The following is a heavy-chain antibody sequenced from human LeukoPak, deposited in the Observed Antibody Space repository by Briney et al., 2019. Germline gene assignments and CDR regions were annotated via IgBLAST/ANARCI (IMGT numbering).Heavy chain of an antibody. CDR3: ARDMGWTFDY. V-gene: IGHV3-21*01. Sequence: GGSLRLSCAASGFTFSSYSMNWVRQAPGKGLEWVSFISSSSSYIYYADSVKGRFTISRDNSKNTLYLQMNSLRAEDTAVYYCARDMGWTFDYWGQGTLVTVSS. J-gene: IGHJ4*02. D-gene: IGHD3/OR15-3a*01. CDR1: GFTFSSYS. CDR2: ISSSSSYI.